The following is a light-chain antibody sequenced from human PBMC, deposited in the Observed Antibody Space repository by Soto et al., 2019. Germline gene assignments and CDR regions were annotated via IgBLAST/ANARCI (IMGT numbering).Light chain of an antibody. V-gene: IGLV3-9*01. Sequence: SYELTQPLSVSVALGQTARITCGGNNIGSKNVHWYQQKPGQAPVLVIYRDSNRPSGIPERFSGSNSGNTATLTISRAQAGDEADYYCQVWDSSNPVFGGGTKLTVL. CDR1: NIGSKN. J-gene: IGLJ2*01. CDR3: QVWDSSNPV. CDR2: RDS.